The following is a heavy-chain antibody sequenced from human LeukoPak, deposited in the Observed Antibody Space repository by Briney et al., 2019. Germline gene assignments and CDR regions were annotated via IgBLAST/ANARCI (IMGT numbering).Heavy chain of an antibody. J-gene: IGHJ4*02. CDR2: IWYDGSNK. CDR1: GFTFSSYG. CDR3: AKYNGGPGHYFDY. V-gene: IGHV3-33*06. D-gene: IGHD7-27*01. Sequence: GRSLRLSCAASGFTFSSYGMQWVRQAPGKGLEWVAVIWYDGSNKYYADSVKGRFTISRDNSKNTLYLQMNSLRAEDTAVYYCAKYNGGPGHYFDYWGQGTLVTVSS.